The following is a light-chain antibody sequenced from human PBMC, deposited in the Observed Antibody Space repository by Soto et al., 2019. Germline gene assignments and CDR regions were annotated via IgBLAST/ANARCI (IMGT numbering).Light chain of an antibody. CDR2: GAS. CDR1: QSVSSN. V-gene: IGKV3-15*01. Sequence: EIVLTQSPGTLSFSPGERATLSCRASQSVSSNYLAWYQQKPGQAPRLLIYGASTRATGIPARFSGSGSGTEFTLTISSLQSEDFALYYCQQYNDWPLTFGQGTKVDIK. J-gene: IGKJ1*01. CDR3: QQYNDWPLT.